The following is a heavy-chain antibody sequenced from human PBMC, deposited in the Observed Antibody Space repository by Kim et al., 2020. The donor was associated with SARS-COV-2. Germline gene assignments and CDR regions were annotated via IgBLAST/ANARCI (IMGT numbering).Heavy chain of an antibody. CDR1: GVTVSNIF. CDR3: AGDQGCSGGSCRPFEY. Sequence: GGSLRLSCAGSGVTVSNIFISWIRQAPVKGLEWVSVIYRDGRTYYADSVKGRFTISRDNSKNTLFLQMNSLRAEDTAVYYCAGDQGCSGGSCRPFEYWGQGTLVTVSS. D-gene: IGHD2-15*01. J-gene: IGHJ4*02. CDR2: IYRDGRT. V-gene: IGHV3-53*01.